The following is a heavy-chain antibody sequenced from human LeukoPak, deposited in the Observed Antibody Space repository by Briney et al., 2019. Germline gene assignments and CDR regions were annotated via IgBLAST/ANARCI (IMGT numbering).Heavy chain of an antibody. CDR3: AKVGPPGYYYDSRDPHYWYFDL. Sequence: GSLRLSCAAPGVTFSSYGMHWVRQAPGKGLEWVAVIWYDGSNKYYADSVKGRFTISRDNSKNTLYLQMNSLRAEDTAVYYCAKVGPPGYYYDSRDPHYWYFDLWGRGTLVTVSS. J-gene: IGHJ2*01. V-gene: IGHV3-33*06. D-gene: IGHD3-22*01. CDR2: IWYDGSNK. CDR1: GVTFSSYG.